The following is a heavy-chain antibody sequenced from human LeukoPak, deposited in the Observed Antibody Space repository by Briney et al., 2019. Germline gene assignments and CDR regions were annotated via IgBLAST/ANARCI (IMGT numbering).Heavy chain of an antibody. V-gene: IGHV4-39*01. CDR3: ARSSMFRGVTGDY. CDR1: GGSINSSSYY. J-gene: IGHJ4*02. CDR2: IYHSGYT. Sequence: SETLSLTCTVSGGSINSSSYYWGWIRQPPGKALEWIGSIYHSGYTYYNPSLKSRVTISVDTSKNQFSLKLSSVTAADTAVYYCARSSMFRGVTGDYWGQGTLVTVSS. D-gene: IGHD3-10*01.